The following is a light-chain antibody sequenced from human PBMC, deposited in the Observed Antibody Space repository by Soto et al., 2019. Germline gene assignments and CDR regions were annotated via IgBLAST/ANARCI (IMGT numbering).Light chain of an antibody. V-gene: IGKV1-17*01. CDR2: RVS. CDR1: QSITNN. CDR3: QQYNSPIT. J-gene: IGKJ5*01. Sequence: DMQMTQSPSSLSASVRERVTIACRASQSITNNLNWYQQKPGRAPKLLIYRVSNLQSGAPSRFSGSGSGTEFTLTISSLQPEDFATYYCQQYNSPITVGQGTRLEIK.